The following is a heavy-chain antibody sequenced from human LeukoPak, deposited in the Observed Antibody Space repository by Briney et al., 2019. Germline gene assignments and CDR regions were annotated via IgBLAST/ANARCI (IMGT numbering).Heavy chain of an antibody. V-gene: IGHV1-18*01. CDR1: VYTFTSYG. CDR2: ISAYNGNT. J-gene: IGHJ5*02. CDR3: ARDEAAAPNWFDP. Sequence: GASVKVSCKASVYTFTSYGIGWVRQAPGQGLAWMGWISAYNGNTNYAQKLQGRVTMTTDTSTSTAYMELRSLRSDDTAVYYCARDEAAAPNWFDPWGQGTLVTVSS. D-gene: IGHD6-13*01.